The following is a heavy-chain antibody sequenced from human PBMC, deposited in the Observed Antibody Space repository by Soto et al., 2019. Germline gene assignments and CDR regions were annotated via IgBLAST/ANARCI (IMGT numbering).Heavy chain of an antibody. J-gene: IGHJ6*02. CDR3: ARWPDGYYYYGMDG. V-gene: IGHV1-8*01. CDR1: GYTFTSYD. CDR2: MNPNSGNT. Sequence: QVQLVQSGAEVKKPGASVKVSCKASGYTFTSYDINWVRQATGQGLEWMGWMNPNSGNTGYAQKFQGRFNMTRNTSISTAYMELSSLRSEDTAVYYCARWPDGYYYYGMDGWGQGTTVTVSS.